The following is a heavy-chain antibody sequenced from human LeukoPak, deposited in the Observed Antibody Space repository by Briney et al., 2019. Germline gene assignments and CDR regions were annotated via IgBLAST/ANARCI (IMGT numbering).Heavy chain of an antibody. CDR2: IYHSGST. J-gene: IGHJ4*02. CDR3: ARAVAVAGFDY. CDR1: GYSISSGYY. D-gene: IGHD6-19*01. Sequence: SETLSLTCAVSGYSISSGYYWCWIRQPPGKGLEWVGSIYHSGSTYYNPSLKSRVTISVDTSKNQFSLKLSSVTAADTAVYYCARAVAVAGFDYWGQGTLVTVSS. V-gene: IGHV4-38-2*01.